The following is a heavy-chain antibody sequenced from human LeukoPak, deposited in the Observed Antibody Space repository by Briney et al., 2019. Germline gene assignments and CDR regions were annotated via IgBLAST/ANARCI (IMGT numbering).Heavy chain of an antibody. CDR2: ISSSSSTI. D-gene: IGHD3-10*01. CDR3: ARDLLLWFGELIDY. Sequence: PGGSLRLSCAASGFTFSSYSMNWVRQAPGKGLEWVSYISSSSSTIYYADSVKGRFTISRDNAKNSLYLQMNSLRAEDTAVYYCARDLLLWFGELIDYWGQGTLVTVSS. V-gene: IGHV3-48*04. CDR1: GFTFSSYS. J-gene: IGHJ4*02.